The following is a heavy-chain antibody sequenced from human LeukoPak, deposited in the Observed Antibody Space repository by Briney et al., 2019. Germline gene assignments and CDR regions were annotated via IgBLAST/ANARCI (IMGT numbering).Heavy chain of an antibody. D-gene: IGHD2-2*01. V-gene: IGHV1-2*02. CDR1: GYTFTGYY. J-gene: IGHJ4*02. CDR2: INPNSGGT. CDR3: ARSIVVVPAARGIGY. Sequence: ASVKVSCKASGYTFTGYYMHWARQAPGQGLEWMGWINPNSGGTNYAQKFQGRVTMTRDTSISTAYMELSRLRSDDMAVYYCARSIVVVPAARGIGYWGQGTLVTVSS.